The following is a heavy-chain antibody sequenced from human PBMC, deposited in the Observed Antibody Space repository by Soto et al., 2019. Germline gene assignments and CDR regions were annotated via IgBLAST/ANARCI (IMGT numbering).Heavy chain of an antibody. Sequence: SGPTLVNPTQSLTLSCTFSGFSLTTTGMSVNWIRQPPGKALEWLARIDWDDDKLYSTSLKTRLTISKDTSKNQVVLTMTDMDPADTGTYYCARIRRVTTGLYAMDVWGPGTTVTVSS. V-gene: IGHV2-70*04. CDR2: IDWDDDK. CDR1: GFSLTTTGMS. CDR3: ARIRRVTTGLYAMDV. D-gene: IGHD4-17*01. J-gene: IGHJ6*02.